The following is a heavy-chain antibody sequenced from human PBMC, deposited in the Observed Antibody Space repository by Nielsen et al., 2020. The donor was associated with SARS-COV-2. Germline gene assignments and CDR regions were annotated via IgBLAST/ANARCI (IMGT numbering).Heavy chain of an antibody. J-gene: IGHJ4*02. CDR3: VRDPDIAVAEEYFFDS. CDR1: GYTFTGYY. D-gene: IGHD6-19*01. Sequence: ASVKVSCKASGYTFTGYYMHWVRQAPGQGLEWMGWINPNSGGTNYAQKFQGRVTMTRDTSISTAYMELSRLRSDDTAVYYCVRDPDIAVAEEYFFDSWGQGTLVTVSS. CDR2: INPNSGGT. V-gene: IGHV1-2*02.